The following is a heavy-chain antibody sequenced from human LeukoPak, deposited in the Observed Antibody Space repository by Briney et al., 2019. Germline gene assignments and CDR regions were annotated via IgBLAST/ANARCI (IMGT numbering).Heavy chain of an antibody. CDR2: ISGSGDNT. CDR3: ARVNGLDEAFDI. Sequence: PGGSLRLSCAASGFTFSSYAMSWVRQAPGKGLEWVSGISGSGDNTYYADSVKGRFTISRDNSKNTLYLQMNSLRAEDTAVYYCARVNGLDEAFDIWGQGTMVTVSS. D-gene: IGHD3-3*01. CDR1: GFTFSSYA. V-gene: IGHV3-23*01. J-gene: IGHJ3*02.